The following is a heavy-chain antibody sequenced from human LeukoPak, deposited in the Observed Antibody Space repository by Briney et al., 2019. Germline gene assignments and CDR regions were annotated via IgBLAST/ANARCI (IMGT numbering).Heavy chain of an antibody. CDR3: ARGELRLDAFDI. CDR2: NNPSGGST. CDR1: GYTFTSYY. V-gene: IGHV1-46*01. D-gene: IGHD1-7*01. Sequence: ASVKVSCKASGYTFTSYYMHWVRQAPGQGLEWMGINNPSGGSTSYAQKFQGRVTMTRDTSTSTVYMELSGLRSEDTAVYYCARGELRLDAFDIWGQGTMVTVSS. J-gene: IGHJ3*02.